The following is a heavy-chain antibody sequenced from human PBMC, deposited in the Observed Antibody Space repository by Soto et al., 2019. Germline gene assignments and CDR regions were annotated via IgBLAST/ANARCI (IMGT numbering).Heavy chain of an antibody. CDR1: GFTFSSYG. D-gene: IGHD2-2*01. Sequence: ESGGGVVQPGRSLRLSCAASGFTFSSYGMHWVRQAPGKGLEWVAVISDDGSNKYYADSVKGRFTISRDNSKNTLYLQMNSLRAEDTAVYYCATYCRSTSCFSGGLEHWGQGTLVTVSS. J-gene: IGHJ5*02. CDR3: ATYCRSTSCFSGGLEH. V-gene: IGHV3-30*03. CDR2: ISDDGSNK.